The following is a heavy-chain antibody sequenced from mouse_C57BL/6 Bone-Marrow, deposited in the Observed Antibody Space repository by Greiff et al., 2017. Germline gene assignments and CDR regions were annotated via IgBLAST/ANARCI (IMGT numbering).Heavy chain of an antibody. V-gene: IGHV1-81*01. CDR3: ARLYYYGRDWYFDV. CDR2: IDPRSGNT. Sequence: QVQLQQSGAELARPGASVKLSCKASGYTFTSYGISWVKQRTGQGLVWIGEIDPRSGNTYYNEKFKGKATLTADKSSSTAYMELRSLTSEDSAVYFCARLYYYGRDWYFDVWGTGTTVTVSS. D-gene: IGHD1-1*01. CDR1: GYTFTSYG. J-gene: IGHJ1*03.